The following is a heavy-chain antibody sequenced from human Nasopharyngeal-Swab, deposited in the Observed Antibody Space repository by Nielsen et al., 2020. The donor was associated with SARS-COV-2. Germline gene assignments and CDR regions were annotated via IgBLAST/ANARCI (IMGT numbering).Heavy chain of an antibody. Sequence: SETLSLTCAVSGYSISSGYYWGWIRQPPGKGLEWIGYIYYSGSTNYNPSLKSRVTISVDTSKNQFSLKLSSVTAADTAVYYCARDNGVHWGQGTLVTVSS. J-gene: IGHJ4*02. V-gene: IGHV4-61*01. CDR1: GYSISSGYY. CDR3: ARDNGVH. D-gene: IGHD2-8*01. CDR2: IYYSGST.